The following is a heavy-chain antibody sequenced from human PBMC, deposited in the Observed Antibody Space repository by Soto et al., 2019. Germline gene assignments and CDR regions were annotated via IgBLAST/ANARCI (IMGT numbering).Heavy chain of an antibody. CDR2: ISAYNGNT. CDR3: ARPITSPDHLDI. CDR1: GYTFTNYG. J-gene: IGHJ3*02. Sequence: QVQLVQSGAEVKKPGASVKVSCKASGYTFTNYGISWVRQAPGQGLEWMGWISAYNGNTDYVQKRQGRVTMTTDTSTSTAYMELRRLRSDDTAVYYCARPITSPDHLDIWGQGTMVTVSS. D-gene: IGHD1-20*01. V-gene: IGHV1-18*01.